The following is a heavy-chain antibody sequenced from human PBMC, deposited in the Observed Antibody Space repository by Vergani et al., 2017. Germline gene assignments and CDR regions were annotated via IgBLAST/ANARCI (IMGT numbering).Heavy chain of an antibody. CDR3: ASDTHSGQRADR. CDR1: FDSITNLY. J-gene: IGHJ5*02. V-gene: IGHV4-59*11. CDR2: IHYSENT. Sequence: QVQLQESGPGLVKSSETLSLTCSVSFDSITNLYCNWIRQPPGKGLEWIGSIHYSENTNYNPSLRTRVTISVDTSKNQFSLTLTSVTAADTAVYYCASDTHSGQRADRWGQGILVTVTS. D-gene: IGHD6-19*01.